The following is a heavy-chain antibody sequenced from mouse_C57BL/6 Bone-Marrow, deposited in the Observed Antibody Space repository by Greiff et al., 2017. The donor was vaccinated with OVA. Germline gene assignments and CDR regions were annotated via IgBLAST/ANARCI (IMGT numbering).Heavy chain of an antibody. D-gene: IGHD2-1*01. Sequence: EVQLQQSGPELVKPGASVKISCKASGYTFTDYYMNWVKQSHGKSLEWIGDINPNNGGTSYNQKFKGKATLTVDKSSSTAYMELRSLTSEDSAVYYCAREGKSYAMDYWGQGTSVTVSS. CDR3: AREGKSYAMDY. CDR2: INPNNGGT. CDR1: GYTFTDYY. V-gene: IGHV1-26*01. J-gene: IGHJ4*01.